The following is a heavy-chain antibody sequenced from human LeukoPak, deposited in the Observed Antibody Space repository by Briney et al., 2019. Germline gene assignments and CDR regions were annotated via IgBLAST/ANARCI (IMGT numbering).Heavy chain of an antibody. CDR3: AKALPYYYDSRDAFDI. CDR2: ISAGGGST. Sequence: GGTLRLSCAASGFTFSSYVMNWARQAPGKGLEWVSAISAGGGSTYYADSVKGRFTISRDNSKNTLYLQMNSLRAEDTAVYYCAKALPYYYDSRDAFDIWGQGTMVTVSS. V-gene: IGHV3-23*01. J-gene: IGHJ3*02. D-gene: IGHD3-22*01. CDR1: GFTFSSYV.